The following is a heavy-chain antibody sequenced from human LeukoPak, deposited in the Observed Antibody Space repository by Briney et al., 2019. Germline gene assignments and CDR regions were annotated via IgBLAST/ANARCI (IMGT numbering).Heavy chain of an antibody. J-gene: IGHJ4*02. Sequence: SETLSLTCAVYGGSSSGYYWSWIRQPPGKGLEWIGEINHSGSTNYNPSLRSRVTISVDTSKNQFSLKLSSVTAADTAVYYCARGYSSGLHFDYWGQGTLVTVSS. D-gene: IGHD6-19*01. CDR1: GGSSSGYY. CDR3: ARGYSSGLHFDY. CDR2: INHSGST. V-gene: IGHV4-34*01.